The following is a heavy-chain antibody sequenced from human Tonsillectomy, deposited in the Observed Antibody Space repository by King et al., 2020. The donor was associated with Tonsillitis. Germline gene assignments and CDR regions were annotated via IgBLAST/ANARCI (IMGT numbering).Heavy chain of an antibody. Sequence: QLVQSGAEVKKPGESVKISCRVSGYRFTNYWIGWVRQMPGKGLEWMGLIYPGDSATRYSPPFQGQVTISADKSITTAYLQWSSLKASDTAMYYCARAQRGGYCSGVLCDDPNYNSGLDVWGQGTTVTVSS. D-gene: IGHD2-15*01. CDR1: GYRFTNYW. CDR2: IYPGDSAT. J-gene: IGHJ6*02. V-gene: IGHV5-51*01. CDR3: ARAQRGGYCSGVLCDDPNYNSGLDV.